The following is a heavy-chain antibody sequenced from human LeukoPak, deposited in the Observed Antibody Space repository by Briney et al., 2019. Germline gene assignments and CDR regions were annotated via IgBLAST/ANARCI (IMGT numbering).Heavy chain of an antibody. V-gene: IGHV4-31*03. CDR2: IYYSGST. CDR1: GGSISSGGYY. D-gene: IGHD2-21*01. J-gene: IGHJ6*02. Sequence: SETLSLTCTVSGGSISSGGYYWSWIRQHPGKGLEWIGYIYYSGSTYYNPSLKSRVTISVDTSKNQFSLKLSSVTAADTAVYYCVRDWRGGGDFYYYGMDVWGQGTTVTVSS. CDR3: VRDWRGGGDFYYYGMDV.